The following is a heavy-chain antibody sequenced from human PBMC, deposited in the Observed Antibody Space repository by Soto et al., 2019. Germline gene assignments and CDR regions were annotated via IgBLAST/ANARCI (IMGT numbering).Heavy chain of an antibody. Sequence: QVQLVESGGGVVQPGRSLRLSCAASGFTFSSYGMHWVRQAPGKGLEWVAVIWYDGSNKYYADSVKGRFTISRVNSKITLYLQMNSLRAEDTVVYYGARDPTAGPGSHFDYWGQGTLVTVCS. CDR2: IWYDGSNK. V-gene: IGHV3-33*01. CDR1: GFTFSSYG. D-gene: IGHD6-13*01. CDR3: ARDPTAGPGSHFDY. J-gene: IGHJ4*02.